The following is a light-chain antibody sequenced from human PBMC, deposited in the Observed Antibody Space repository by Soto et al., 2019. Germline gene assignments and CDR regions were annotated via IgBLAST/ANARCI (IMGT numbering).Light chain of an antibody. Sequence: EIVLTQSPATLSLSPGERATLSCRASQSVSIYLAWYQQKPGQAPRLLIYDASNRATGITARLSGSGSGTDFTLTISSLEPEDFAVYYCQQRSNWPKTFGGGTKVEIK. CDR1: QSVSIY. CDR2: DAS. J-gene: IGKJ4*01. CDR3: QQRSNWPKT. V-gene: IGKV3-11*01.